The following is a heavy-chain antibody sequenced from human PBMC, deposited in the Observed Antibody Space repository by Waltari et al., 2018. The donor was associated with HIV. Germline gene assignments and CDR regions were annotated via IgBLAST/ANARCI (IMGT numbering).Heavy chain of an antibody. Sequence: VRLQESGPGLVKPSGTLSLSCAVSGVSISGNRWWTWVRQAPGRGLEWVGEVDRGGRTNLKPALKSRLALSIDKSKNHFSLGLRAATAADRATYYSAAGEYYEFWRGLVGYFAFWGQGMLVIVSS. CDR2: VDRGGRT. CDR3: AAGEYYEFWRGLVGYFAF. D-gene: IGHD3-3*01. V-gene: IGHV4-4*02. CDR1: GVSISGNRW. J-gene: IGHJ4*02.